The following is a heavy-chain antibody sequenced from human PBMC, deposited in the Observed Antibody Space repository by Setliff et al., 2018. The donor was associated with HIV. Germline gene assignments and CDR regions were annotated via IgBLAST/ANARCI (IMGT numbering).Heavy chain of an antibody. Sequence: PGGSLRLSCVASGFMFSDFGMHWVRQAPGKGLEWQAFAAFDGRNQIHAESVEGRVTISRDNAKNTLYLQLHSLRAEDAAVYYCAKSLSSGFALDALDFRGQGTKVTVSS. V-gene: IGHV3-30*02. CDR3: AKSLSSGFALDALDF. CDR1: GFMFSDFG. CDR2: AAFDGRNQ. J-gene: IGHJ3*01. D-gene: IGHD3-22*01.